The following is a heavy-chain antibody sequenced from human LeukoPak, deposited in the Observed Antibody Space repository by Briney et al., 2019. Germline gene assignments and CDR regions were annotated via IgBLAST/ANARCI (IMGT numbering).Heavy chain of an antibody. Sequence: PGGSLRLSCAASGFTFSNYWMTWVRQAPGKGLEWVSAISGSGGSTYYADSVKGRFTISRDNSKNTLYLQMNSLRAEDTAVYYCAKVPLLSYYGSGGDYWGQGTTVTVSS. J-gene: IGHJ4*03. CDR3: AKVPLLSYYGSGGDY. CDR2: ISGSGGST. D-gene: IGHD3-10*01. V-gene: IGHV3-23*01. CDR1: GFTFSNYW.